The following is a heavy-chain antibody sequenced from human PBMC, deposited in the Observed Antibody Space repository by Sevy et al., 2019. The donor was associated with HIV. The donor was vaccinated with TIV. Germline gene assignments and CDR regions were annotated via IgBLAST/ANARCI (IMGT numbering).Heavy chain of an antibody. D-gene: IGHD6-13*01. CDR2: IYYSGST. Sequence: SETLSLTCTVSGGSISSYYWSWIRQPPGKGLEWIGYIYYSGSTNYNPSLKSRVTISVDTSKNQFSLKLSSVTAADTAVYYCARLPAASQYYFDYWGQGTLVTVSS. V-gene: IGHV4-59*08. CDR1: GGSISSYY. J-gene: IGHJ4*02. CDR3: ARLPAASQYYFDY.